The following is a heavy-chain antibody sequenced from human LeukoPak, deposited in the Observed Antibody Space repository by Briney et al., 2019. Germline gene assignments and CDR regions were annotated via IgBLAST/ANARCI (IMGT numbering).Heavy chain of an antibody. CDR2: IYPGDSDT. V-gene: IGHV5-51*01. CDR1: GYIFTDYW. CDR3: ARQTYYGSGSYCDY. Sequence: GESLKISCKASGYIFTDYWVGWVRQTPGKGLEWMGVIYPGDSDTRYSLSFQGQVTISADKSFSTAYLQWSSLKASDTAMYYCARQTYYGSGSYCDYWGQGTRVTVSS. D-gene: IGHD3-10*01. J-gene: IGHJ4*02.